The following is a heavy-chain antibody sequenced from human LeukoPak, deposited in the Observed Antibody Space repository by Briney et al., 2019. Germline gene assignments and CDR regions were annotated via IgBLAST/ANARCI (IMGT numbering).Heavy chain of an antibody. CDR2: IIPIFGTA. CDR3: SELLAYYYYMDV. Sequence: SVKVSCKASGGTFSSYAISWVRQAPGQGLEWMGGIIPIFGTANYAQKFQGRVTITADESTSTAYMELSSLRSEDTAVYYCSELLAYYYYMDVWGKGTTVTVSS. J-gene: IGHJ6*03. D-gene: IGHD1-1*01. CDR1: GGTFSSYA. V-gene: IGHV1-69*01.